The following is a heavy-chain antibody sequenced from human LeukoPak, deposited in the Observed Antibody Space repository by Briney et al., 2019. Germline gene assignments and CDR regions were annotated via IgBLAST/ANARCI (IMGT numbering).Heavy chain of an antibody. V-gene: IGHV4-30-4*07. J-gene: IGHJ4*02. Sequence: PSETLSLTCAVSGDAINSGGYFWTWVRQPPGKGLECIGYFANTAFAYYNPSLKNRVIMSLDTSKNQFSLKLSSVTAADTAVYYCARVGDSPKSFDYWGQGTLVTVSS. CDR3: ARVGDSPKSFDY. D-gene: IGHD2-21*01. CDR2: FANTAFA. CDR1: GDAINSGGYF.